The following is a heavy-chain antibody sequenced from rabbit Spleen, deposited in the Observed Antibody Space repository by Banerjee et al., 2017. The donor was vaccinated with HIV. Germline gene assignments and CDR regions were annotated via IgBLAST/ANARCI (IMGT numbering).Heavy chain of an antibody. V-gene: IGHV1S45*01. Sequence: QEQLKETGGGLVQPGGSLTLSCKASGFSFSDRDVMCWVRQAPGKGLEWIACINTATGKVVSASWAKGRFTISRTSSTTVTLQMTSLTAADTATYFCARSLGSVYDFYLWGQGTLVTVS. J-gene: IGHJ4*01. CDR2: INTATGKV. CDR1: GFSFSDRDV. CDR3: ARSLGSVYDFYL. D-gene: IGHD1-1*01.